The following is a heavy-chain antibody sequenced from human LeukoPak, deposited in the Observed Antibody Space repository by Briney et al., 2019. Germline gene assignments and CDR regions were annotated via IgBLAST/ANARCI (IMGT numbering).Heavy chain of an antibody. CDR2: INHSGST. D-gene: IGHD2-2*01. CDR1: GGSFSSYY. V-gene: IGHV4-34*01. J-gene: IGHJ4*02. CDR3: ARGDIVVVPAAISPLDY. Sequence: PSETLSLTCAVYGGSFSSYYWSWIRQPPGKGLEWIGEINHSGSTNYNPSLKSRVTISVDTSKNQFSLKLSSVTAADTAVYYCARGDIVVVPAAISPLDYWGEGTLVTVSS.